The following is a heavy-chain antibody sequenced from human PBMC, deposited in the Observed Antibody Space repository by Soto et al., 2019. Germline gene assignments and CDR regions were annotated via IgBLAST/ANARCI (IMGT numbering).Heavy chain of an antibody. CDR1: GGSISSSSYY. CDR3: ANQHSSGWYNWFDP. CDR2: IYYSGST. J-gene: IGHJ5*02. Sequence: SETLSLTCTVSGGSISSSSYYWGWIRQPPGKGLEWIGSIYYSGSTYYNPSLKSRVTISVDTSNNQFSLKLSSVTAADTAVYYCANQHSSGWYNWFDPWGQGTLVTVSS. V-gene: IGHV4-39*01. D-gene: IGHD6-19*01.